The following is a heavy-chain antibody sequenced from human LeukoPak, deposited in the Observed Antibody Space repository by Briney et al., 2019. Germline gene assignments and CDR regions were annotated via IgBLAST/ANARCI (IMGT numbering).Heavy chain of an antibody. Sequence: EASVKVSCKASGYTFTSYYMHWVRQAPGQGLEWMGIINPSGGSTSYAQKFQGRVTMPRDTSTSTVYMELSSLRSEDTAVYYCANDPYYDSRGPYYFDYWGQGTLVTVSS. V-gene: IGHV1-46*01. D-gene: IGHD3-22*01. J-gene: IGHJ4*02. CDR2: INPSGGST. CDR3: ANDPYYDSRGPYYFDY. CDR1: GYTFTSYY.